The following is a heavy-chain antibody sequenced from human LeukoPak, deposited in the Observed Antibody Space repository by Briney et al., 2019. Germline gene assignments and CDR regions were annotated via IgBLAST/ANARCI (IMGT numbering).Heavy chain of an antibody. V-gene: IGHV3-23*01. Sequence: QSGGSLRLSCAASGFTFTSYSMNWVRQAPGKGLEWVSSVSESGSNRYYADSVKGRFSISRDNSKNMLYLQLGSLRTEDTATYYCANRHDSSGYFFNYWGQGTLVTVSS. CDR3: ANRHDSSGYFFNY. J-gene: IGHJ4*02. CDR2: VSESGSNR. CDR1: GFTFTSYS. D-gene: IGHD3-22*01.